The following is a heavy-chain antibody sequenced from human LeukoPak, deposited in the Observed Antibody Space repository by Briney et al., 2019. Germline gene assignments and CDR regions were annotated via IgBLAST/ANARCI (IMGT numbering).Heavy chain of an antibody. J-gene: IGHJ4*02. D-gene: IGHD6-25*01. Sequence: ASVKVSCKASGYTFTRYYVHWVRQAPGQGLEWMGIINPNGGSTNYAQKFQGRVTMTRDTSTSTVYMELSSLRSEDTAVYYCARDDITAAAGYWGQGTLVTVSS. CDR1: GYTFTRYY. CDR2: INPNGGST. CDR3: ARDDITAAAGY. V-gene: IGHV1-46*01.